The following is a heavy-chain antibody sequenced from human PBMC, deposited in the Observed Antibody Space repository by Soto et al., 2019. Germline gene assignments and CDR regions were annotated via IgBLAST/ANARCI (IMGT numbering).Heavy chain of an antibody. Sequence: PGGSLRLSCAASGFTFSDSWMGWVRQAPGRGLEWVANIKQDGSQTPYAASVRGRFAISRDNSKDTLYLHMRGLKVEDTAVYFCERESKYLRHYDAWGPGTLVTVSS. V-gene: IGHV3-7*01. CDR2: IKQDGSQT. CDR1: GFTFSDSW. J-gene: IGHJ5*02. CDR3: ERESKYLRHYDA. D-gene: IGHD3-3*01.